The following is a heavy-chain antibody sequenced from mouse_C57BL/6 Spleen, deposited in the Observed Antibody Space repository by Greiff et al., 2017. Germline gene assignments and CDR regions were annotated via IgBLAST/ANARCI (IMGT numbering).Heavy chain of an antibody. Sequence: QVQLQQPGAELVKPGASVKMSCKASGFNFTSYWITWVKQRPGQGLEWIGDLSPGSGSTNYTEKFKSKATRTVDTSTSTAYMQLSRLTSEDSAVYYCARVGSSGPLAWLADWGQGTLVTVSA. CDR3: ARVGSSGPLAWLAD. CDR2: LSPGSGST. V-gene: IGHV1-55*01. D-gene: IGHD3-2*02. J-gene: IGHJ3*01. CDR1: GFNFTSYW.